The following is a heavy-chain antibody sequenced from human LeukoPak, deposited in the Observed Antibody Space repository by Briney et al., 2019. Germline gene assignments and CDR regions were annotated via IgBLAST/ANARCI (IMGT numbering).Heavy chain of an antibody. J-gene: IGHJ4*02. V-gene: IGHV3-23*01. CDR3: AKDSHHSYHDIQTGFDY. CDR2: ISGSGGST. Sequence: PGGSLRLSCAASGFTFSSYAMSWVRQAPGKGLEWVSAISGSGGSTYYADSVKGRFTISRDNSKNTLYLQMNSLRAEDTAVYYCAKDSHHSYHDIQTGFDYWGQGTLVTVSS. D-gene: IGHD3-9*01. CDR1: GFTFSSYA.